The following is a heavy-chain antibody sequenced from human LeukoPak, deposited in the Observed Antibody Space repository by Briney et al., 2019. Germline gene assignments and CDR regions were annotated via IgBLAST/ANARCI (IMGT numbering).Heavy chain of an antibody. V-gene: IGHV3-48*03. J-gene: IGHJ4*02. Sequence: PGGSLILSCAASVFTLNTYEMNWICQAPGKGLEWVSYISSGSTIYYADSVRGRFTISRDNAKNSLSLQMNSLRAEDTTVYYCARRFDYWGQGTVVSVSS. CDR3: ARRFDY. CDR1: VFTLNTYE. CDR2: ISSGSTI.